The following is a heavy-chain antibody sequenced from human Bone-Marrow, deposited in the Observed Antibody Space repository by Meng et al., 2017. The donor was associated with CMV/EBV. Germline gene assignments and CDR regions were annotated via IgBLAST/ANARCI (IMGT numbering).Heavy chain of an antibody. D-gene: IGHD3-3*01. V-gene: IGHV3-23*01. Sequence: GGSLRLSCSASGFTFRSYAMSWVRQAPGKGLEWVSTIRGTGDYTYNADSVKGRFSISRDNSKNTLYLEMNSLRVDDTAVYYCARGIRSTYYEYYYGLDVWGQGTTVTVSS. J-gene: IGHJ6*02. CDR1: GFTFRSYA. CDR2: IRGTGDYT. CDR3: ARGIRSTYYEYYYGLDV.